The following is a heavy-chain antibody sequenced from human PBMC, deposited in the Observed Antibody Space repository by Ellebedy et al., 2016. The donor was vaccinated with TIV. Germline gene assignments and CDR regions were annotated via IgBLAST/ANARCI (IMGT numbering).Heavy chain of an antibody. CDR1: GYSFTSYW. CDR2: IDPSDSYP. CDR3: ARQQIRTDYYYYGMDV. J-gene: IGHJ6*02. V-gene: IGHV5-10-1*01. D-gene: IGHD6-13*01. Sequence: GESLKISCKGSGYSFTSYWIGWVRQMPGKGLEWMGRIDPSDSYPNYSPSFQGHVTISADKSISTAYLQWSSLEASDTAMYYCARQQIRTDYYYYGMDVWGQGTTVTVSS.